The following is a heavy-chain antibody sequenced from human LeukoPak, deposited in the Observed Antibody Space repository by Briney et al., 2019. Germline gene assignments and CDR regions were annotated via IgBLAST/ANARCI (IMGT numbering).Heavy chain of an antibody. J-gene: IGHJ4*02. CDR3: AKVLSRQYGSGSYPFDY. V-gene: IGHV3-23*01. D-gene: IGHD3-10*01. CDR2: ISGIVGRT. Sequence: SLTPSCPVSAPTLSTYTIGCDQHADRGLREWVSAISGIVGRTYYTDSVTGSFSLSTGTSTNTLYVQMNSMRAKDTAVYYCAKVLSRQYGSGSYPFDYWGQGTLVTVSS. CDR1: APTLSTYT.